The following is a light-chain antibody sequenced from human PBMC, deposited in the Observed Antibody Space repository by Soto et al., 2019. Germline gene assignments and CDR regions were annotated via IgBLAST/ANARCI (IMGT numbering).Light chain of an antibody. Sequence: EIPMQPSPATLSASVGDRVTTXSRASQSISSWLAWYQQKPGKAPKLLIYDASSLESGVPSRFSGSGSGTDFTLTISSLQPEDFATYYCQQSYSTPWTFGQGSKVDI. CDR2: DAS. CDR3: QQSYSTPWT. J-gene: IGKJ1*01. V-gene: IGKV1-5*01. CDR1: QSISSW.